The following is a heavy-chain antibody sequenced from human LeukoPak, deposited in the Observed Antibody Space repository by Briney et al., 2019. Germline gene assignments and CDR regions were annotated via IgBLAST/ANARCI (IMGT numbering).Heavy chain of an antibody. CDR3: ARAGYCSATSCQWVPLV. Sequence: SETLSLTCTVSGGSISTYYWVWIRQSPGKELEWIGYVSYSGNTNYNPSLKSRVTISVDTSKNQLSLKLSSMTVADTAVYYCARAGYCSATSCQWVPLVWGQGTTVTVSS. J-gene: IGHJ6*02. CDR2: VSYSGNT. D-gene: IGHD6-19*01. V-gene: IGHV4-59*01. CDR1: GGSISTYY.